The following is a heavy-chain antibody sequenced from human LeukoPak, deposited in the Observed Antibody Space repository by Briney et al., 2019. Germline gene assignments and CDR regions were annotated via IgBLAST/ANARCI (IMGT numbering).Heavy chain of an antibody. V-gene: IGHV4-61*02. Sequence: SETLSLTCTVSGGSISSGSYYWSWIRQPAGKGLEWIGRIYTSGSTNYNPSLKSRVIISLDTSKNQFSLKLSSVTAADTAVYYCARARDDYYDSSEDYWGQGTLVTASS. J-gene: IGHJ4*02. D-gene: IGHD3-22*01. CDR2: IYTSGST. CDR1: GGSISSGSYY. CDR3: ARARDDYYDSSEDY.